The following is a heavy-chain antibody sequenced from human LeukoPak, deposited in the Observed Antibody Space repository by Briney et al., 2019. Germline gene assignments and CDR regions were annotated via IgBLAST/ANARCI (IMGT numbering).Heavy chain of an antibody. D-gene: IGHD4-17*01. Sequence: GGSLRLSCAASGFTFSSYAMSWVRQAPGKGLEWVAVIWYDGSNKYYADSVKGRFTISRDNSKNTLYLQMNSLRAEDTAVYYCARDLYGPRYYFDYWGQGTLVTVSS. CDR3: ARDLYGPRYYFDY. CDR1: GFTFSSYA. V-gene: IGHV3-33*08. CDR2: IWYDGSNK. J-gene: IGHJ4*02.